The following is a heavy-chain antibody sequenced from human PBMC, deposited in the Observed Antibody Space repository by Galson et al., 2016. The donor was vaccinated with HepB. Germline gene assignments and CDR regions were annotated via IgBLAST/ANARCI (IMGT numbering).Heavy chain of an antibody. J-gene: IGHJ4*02. V-gene: IGHV3-23*01. CDR1: GFTFSDSA. CDR2: ISVGGGST. Sequence: SLRLSCAASGFTFSDSAMNWVRQAPGKGLEWVSSISVGGGSTYYADAVKGRFTISRDNSKNTLYQQMNSLRAEDTARYYCAKGRLAARGRCDYWGQGNLVTVSS. D-gene: IGHD6-13*01. CDR3: AKGRLAARGRCDY.